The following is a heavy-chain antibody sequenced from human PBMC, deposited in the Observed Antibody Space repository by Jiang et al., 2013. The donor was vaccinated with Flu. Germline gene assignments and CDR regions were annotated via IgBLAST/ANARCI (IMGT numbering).Heavy chain of an antibody. Sequence: GAEVKKPGASVKVSCKASGYTFTNYPLHWVRQAPGQGLEWLGWINAANGDTGYSQKFQGRVTITIDTSASTAYMELSSLGSEDTAMFYCARKGYFGNFLYHFDYWGQGTLVTVSS. CDR2: INAANGDT. J-gene: IGHJ4*02. CDR3: ARKGYFGNFLYHFDY. V-gene: IGHV1-3*01. CDR1: GYTFTNYP. D-gene: IGHD3-10*01.